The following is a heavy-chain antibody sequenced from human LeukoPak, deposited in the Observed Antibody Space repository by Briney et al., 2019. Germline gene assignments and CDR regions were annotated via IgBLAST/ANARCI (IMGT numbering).Heavy chain of an antibody. Sequence: PGGSLRLSCAASGFTFSSYEMNWVRQAPGKGLEWVSYISSSGSTIYYADSVKGRFTISRDNAKNSLYLQMNSLRAEDTAVYYCARNYYYDSSGFNYWGRGTLVTVSS. D-gene: IGHD3-22*01. CDR2: ISSSGSTI. V-gene: IGHV3-48*03. CDR3: ARNYYYDSSGFNY. J-gene: IGHJ4*02. CDR1: GFTFSSYE.